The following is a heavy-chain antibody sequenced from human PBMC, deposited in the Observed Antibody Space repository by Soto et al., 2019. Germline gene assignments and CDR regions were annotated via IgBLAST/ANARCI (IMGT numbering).Heavy chain of an antibody. J-gene: IGHJ4*02. V-gene: IGHV4-4*07. Sequence: SETLSLTCTVSGGSISSYYWSWIRQPAGKGLEXIGXXYXXGXTXXXPXXXSRVTMSVDTSKNQFSLKLSSVTAADTAVYYCARDAIAAAGPFFDYWGQGTLVTVSS. CDR3: ARDAIAAAGPFFDY. CDR2: XYXXGXT. CDR1: GGSISSYY. D-gene: IGHD6-13*01.